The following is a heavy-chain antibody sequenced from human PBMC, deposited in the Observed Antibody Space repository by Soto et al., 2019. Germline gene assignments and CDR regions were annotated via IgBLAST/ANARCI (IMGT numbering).Heavy chain of an antibody. Sequence: PGGSLRLSCAASGFTFGSYAMSWVRQAPGKGLEWVSAISGSGGSTYYADSVKGRFTISRDNSKNTLYLQMNSLRAEDAAVYYCAKDGVGATTFGDAFAIWGQGTMVTV. V-gene: IGHV3-23*01. CDR3: AKDGVGATTFGDAFAI. CDR2: ISGSGGST. D-gene: IGHD1-26*01. J-gene: IGHJ3*02. CDR1: GFTFGSYA.